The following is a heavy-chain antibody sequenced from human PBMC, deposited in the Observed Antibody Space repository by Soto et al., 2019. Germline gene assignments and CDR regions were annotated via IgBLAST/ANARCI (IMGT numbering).Heavy chain of an antibody. Sequence: PGGSLRLSCAASGFTFSSYAMSWVRQAPGKGLEWVSAISGSGGSTYYADSVKGRFTISRDNSKNTLYLQMNSLRAEDTAVYYCARFPPYIVVVPAAMPDNWFDPWGQGTLVTVSS. CDR3: ARFPPYIVVVPAAMPDNWFDP. V-gene: IGHV3-23*01. J-gene: IGHJ5*02. CDR2: ISGSGGST. D-gene: IGHD2-2*01. CDR1: GFTFSSYA.